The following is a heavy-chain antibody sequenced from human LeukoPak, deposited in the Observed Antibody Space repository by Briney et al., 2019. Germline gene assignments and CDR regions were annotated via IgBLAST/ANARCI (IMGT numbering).Heavy chain of an antibody. Sequence: PGESLRLSCAASGLTFSSYAMSWVRQAPGKGLEWVSAISGGGGSTCYPDSVKGRFTISRDNSKNTLYLQMNSLRAEDTAVYYCAKTGGPTSLYSGMDVWGQGTTVTVSS. CDR3: AKTGGPTSLYSGMDV. D-gene: IGHD3-16*01. J-gene: IGHJ6*02. CDR1: GLTFSSYA. V-gene: IGHV3-23*01. CDR2: ISGGGGST.